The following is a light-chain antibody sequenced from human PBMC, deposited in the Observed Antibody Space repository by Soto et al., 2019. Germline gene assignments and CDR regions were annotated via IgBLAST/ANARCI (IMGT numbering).Light chain of an antibody. CDR3: QQYNNWLRT. J-gene: IGKJ1*01. Sequence: IMITHSPPTLSVSPGEKATPSCRASQSVSSNLAWYQQKPGQAPRLLIYGASTRATGIPARFSGSGSGTEFTLTISSLQSEDFAVYYCQQYNNWLRTFGQGTKV. V-gene: IGKV3-15*01. CDR1: QSVSSN. CDR2: GAS.